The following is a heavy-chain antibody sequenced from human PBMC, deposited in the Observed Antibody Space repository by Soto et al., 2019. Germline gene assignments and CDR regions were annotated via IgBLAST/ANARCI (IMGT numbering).Heavy chain of an antibody. CDR3: AREGQLGY. Sequence: GASVKLSCKASGYTFTNYGFSWVRQAPGQGLEWMGWISGYNGNTNYAERLQGRVTMTTDTSTSTAYMELKSLRYDDTAVYYCAREGQLGYWGQGTPVTVSS. CDR1: GYTFTNYG. J-gene: IGHJ4*02. D-gene: IGHD6-6*01. V-gene: IGHV1-18*01. CDR2: ISGYNGNT.